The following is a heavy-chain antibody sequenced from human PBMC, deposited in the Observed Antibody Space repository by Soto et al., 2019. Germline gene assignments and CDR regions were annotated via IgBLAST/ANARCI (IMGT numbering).Heavy chain of an antibody. V-gene: IGHV3-11*06. J-gene: IGHJ5*02. D-gene: IGHD5-12*01. CDR2: ISSSSSYT. CDR1: GFTFGDYY. CDR3: ARVVREVAGFPGWLDP. Sequence: PGGSLRLSCAASGFTFGDYYMSWIRQAPGKGLEWVSYISSSSSYTNYADSVKGRFTISRDNAKNSLYLQMNSLRAEDTAVYYCARVVREVAGFPGWLDPCGQGTMVTVSS.